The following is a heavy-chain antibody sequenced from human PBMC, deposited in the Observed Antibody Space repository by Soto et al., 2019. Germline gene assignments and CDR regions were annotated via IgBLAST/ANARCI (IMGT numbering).Heavy chain of an antibody. Sequence: VQLLESGGGLVRPGGSLRLSCAASGFTFNSYAMSWVRQAPGKGLEWVSTISGSDGRTYSTDSVKGRFTISRDNSRNTAYLQMNSLRVEDTAVYYCAKGVSQYTPLALFDYWGRGTLVTVSS. CDR2: ISGSDGRT. CDR1: GFTFNSYA. V-gene: IGHV3-23*01. J-gene: IGHJ4*02. D-gene: IGHD5-18*01. CDR3: AKGVSQYTPLALFDY.